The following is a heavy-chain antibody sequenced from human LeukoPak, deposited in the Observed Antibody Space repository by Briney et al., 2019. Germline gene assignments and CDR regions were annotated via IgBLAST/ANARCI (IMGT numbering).Heavy chain of an antibody. J-gene: IGHJ4*02. V-gene: IGHV3-23*01. CDR3: AKRNKNFWSGYPDY. CDR1: GFTISNYA. CDR2: ISGSGDST. D-gene: IGHD3-3*01. Sequence: GGSLRLSCAASGFTISNYAMSWVRQTPGKGLEWVSAISGSGDSTYYADSVKGRFTISRDDSKNILFLQMNSLRAEDTAVYYCAKRNKNFWSGYPDYWGQGTLVTVSS.